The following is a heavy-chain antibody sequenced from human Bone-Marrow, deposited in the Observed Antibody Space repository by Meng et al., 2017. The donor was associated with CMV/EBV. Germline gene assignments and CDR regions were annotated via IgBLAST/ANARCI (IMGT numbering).Heavy chain of an antibody. Sequence: GESLKISCAASGSTFSYYAMHWVRQAPGKGLEWVAVISYDGNNKYYADSVRGRFTVSRDNSKNILYLEMNSLRTEDTALYYCAYYSSSGYYFDYWGRGTLVTVSS. V-gene: IGHV3-30-3*01. CDR2: ISYDGNNK. J-gene: IGHJ4*02. CDR1: GSTFSYYA. D-gene: IGHD3-22*01. CDR3: AYYSSSGYYFDY.